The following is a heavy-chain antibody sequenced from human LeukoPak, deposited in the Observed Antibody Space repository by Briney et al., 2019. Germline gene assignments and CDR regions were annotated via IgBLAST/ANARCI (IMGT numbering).Heavy chain of an antibody. Sequence: ASVKVSCKASGYTFTSYGISWVRQAPGQGLEWMGWISAYNGNTNYAQKLQGRVTMTTDTSTSTAYMELRSLRSDDTAVYYCARDRYYDILTGYYFPDYWGQGTLVTVSS. CDR1: GYTFTSYG. D-gene: IGHD3-9*01. J-gene: IGHJ4*02. CDR2: ISAYNGNT. V-gene: IGHV1-18*01. CDR3: ARDRYYDILTGYYFPDY.